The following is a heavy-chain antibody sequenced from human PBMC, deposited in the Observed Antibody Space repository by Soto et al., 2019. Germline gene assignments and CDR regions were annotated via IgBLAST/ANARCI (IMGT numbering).Heavy chain of an antibody. CDR3: AKSGSSGWYGWFDP. CDR2: IYWNDDK. D-gene: IGHD6-19*01. V-gene: IGHV2-5*01. CDR1: GFSLRTSGVG. Sequence: QITLKESGPTLVKPTQPLTLTCIFSGFSLRTSGVGVGWIRQPPGKALEWLGFIYWNDDKRYSPSLKSRLTITKDTSKNQVVLTMTTMDPVDTATYYCAKSGSSGWYGWFDPWGQGTLVTVAS. J-gene: IGHJ5*02.